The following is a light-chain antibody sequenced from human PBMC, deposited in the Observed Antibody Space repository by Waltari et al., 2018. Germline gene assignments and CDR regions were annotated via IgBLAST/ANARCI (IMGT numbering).Light chain of an antibody. J-gene: IGLJ2*01. Sequence: QSALTQPRSVSGSPGQSVTISCTGTSSDVGYYNYVSWYQQQPGKAPKVTIYDVNERPSGVPDRFSGSKSGNTASLTISGLQAEDEADYYCCSYAGNYLRVFGGGTKLTVL. CDR2: DVN. CDR3: CSYAGNYLRV. CDR1: SSDVGYYNY. V-gene: IGLV2-11*01.